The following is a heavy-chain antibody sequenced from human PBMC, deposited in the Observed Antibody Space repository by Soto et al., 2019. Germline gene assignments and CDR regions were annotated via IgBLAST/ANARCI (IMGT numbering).Heavy chain of an antibody. J-gene: IGHJ5*02. CDR1: GYRFTSYG. V-gene: IGHV1-69*04. CDR3: AREWPGTGWFDP. Sequence: SVKVSCKASGYRFTSYGISWVRQAPGQGLEWMGRIIPILGIANYAQKFQGRVTITADKSTSTAYMELSSLRSEDTAVYYCAREWPGTGWFDPWGQGTLVTVSS. D-gene: IGHD1-1*01. CDR2: IIPILGIA.